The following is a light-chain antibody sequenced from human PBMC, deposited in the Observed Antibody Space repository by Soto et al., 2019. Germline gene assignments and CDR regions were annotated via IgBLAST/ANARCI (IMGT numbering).Light chain of an antibody. CDR1: QSVSSY. CDR2: DAS. CDR3: QHRSNWPLT. Sequence: EIVLTQSPGTLSWSPVERGALGCMASQSVSSYLAWYQQKPGQAPRLLVYDASNRATGIPARFSGSGSGTDFTLTISSLEPQDFAVYYCQHRSNWPLTFGGGTKVDIK. V-gene: IGKV3-11*01. J-gene: IGKJ4*01.